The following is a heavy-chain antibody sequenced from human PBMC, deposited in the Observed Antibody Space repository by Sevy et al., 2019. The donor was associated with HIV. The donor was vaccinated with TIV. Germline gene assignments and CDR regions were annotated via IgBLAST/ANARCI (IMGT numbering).Heavy chain of an antibody. CDR1: GFTFSNYG. J-gene: IGHJ4*02. CDR2: IWNDGSNK. CDR3: SIGGDFNDRSAKWDFDY. V-gene: IGHV3-33*01. Sequence: GGSLRLSCAASGFTFSNYGMHWVRQAPGKGLEWVAVIWNDGSNKYYADSVKGRFTISRDNSKNTLYLQMNSLRVEDTAGYFCSIGGDFNDRSAKWDFDYWGQGTLVTVSS. D-gene: IGHD3-22*01.